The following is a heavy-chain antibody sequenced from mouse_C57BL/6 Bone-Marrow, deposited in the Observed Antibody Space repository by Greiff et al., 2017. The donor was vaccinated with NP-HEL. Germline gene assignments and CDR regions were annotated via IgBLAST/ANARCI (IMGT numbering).Heavy chain of an antibody. V-gene: IGHV14-4*01. CDR1: GFNIKDDY. CDR2: IDPENGDT. CDR3: TTVGRWYFDV. J-gene: IGHJ1*03. D-gene: IGHD4-1*01. Sequence: VQLQQSGAELLRPGASVKLSCTASGFNIKDDYMHWVKQRPEQGLEWIGWIDPENGDTEYASKFQGKATITADTSSNTAYLQLSSLTSEDTAVYYCTTVGRWYFDVWGTGTTVTVSS.